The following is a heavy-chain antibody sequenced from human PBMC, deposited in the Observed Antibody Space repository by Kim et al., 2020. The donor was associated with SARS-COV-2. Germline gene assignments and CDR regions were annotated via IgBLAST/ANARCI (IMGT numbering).Heavy chain of an antibody. Sequence: SETLSLTCTVSGGSASSGSYYWSWIRQPPGKGLEWIGYIYYSGSTNYNPSLKSRVTISVDTSKNQFSLKLSSVTAADTAVYYCARVVDGDYYGSGSYYNGNWFDPWGQGTLVTVSS. CDR3: ARVVDGDYYGSGSYYNGNWFDP. CDR2: IYYSGST. D-gene: IGHD3-10*01. CDR1: GGSASSGSYY. V-gene: IGHV4-61*01. J-gene: IGHJ5*02.